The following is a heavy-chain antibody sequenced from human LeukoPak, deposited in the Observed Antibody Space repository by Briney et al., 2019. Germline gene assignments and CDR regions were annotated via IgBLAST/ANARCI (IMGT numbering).Heavy chain of an antibody. J-gene: IGHJ4*02. CDR3: ARGSTWSDY. CDR1: GASINSTKW. CDR2: IYHSGGT. Sequence: SGTLSLTCAVSGASINSTKWWPWVRHPPGKGLEWIGEIYHSGGTNYNPSLKSRVTISADKSRNQFSLKLNSVTAADTAVYYCARGSTWSDYWGQGTLVTVSS. V-gene: IGHV4-4*02. D-gene: IGHD6-13*01.